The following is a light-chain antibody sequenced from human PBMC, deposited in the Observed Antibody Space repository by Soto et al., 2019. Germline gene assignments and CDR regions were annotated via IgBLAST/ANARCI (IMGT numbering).Light chain of an antibody. CDR2: SAS. J-gene: IGKJ4*01. Sequence: IQLTQSPSSLSASVGDRVTIVCRASESISDYLHWYQLKSGEAPKVLIYSASTLRVGVPSRFSGTGSGTEFTLTISSLQPEDVATYYCQQTFSHLLSFGGGTTVEIK. CDR1: ESISDY. V-gene: IGKV1-39*01. CDR3: QQTFSHLLS.